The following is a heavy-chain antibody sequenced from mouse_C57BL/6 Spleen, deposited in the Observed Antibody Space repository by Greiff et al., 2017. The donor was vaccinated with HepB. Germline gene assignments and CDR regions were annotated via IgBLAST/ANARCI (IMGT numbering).Heavy chain of an antibody. CDR2: ISYDGSN. CDR3: ARGGFYYDYEGGFAY. Sequence: EVKLMESGPGLVKPSQSLSLTCSVTGYSITSGYYWNWIRQFPGNKLEWMGYISYDGSNNYNPSLKNRISITRDTSKNQFFLKLNSVTTEDTATYYCARGGFYYDYEGGFAYWGQGTLVTVSA. D-gene: IGHD2-4*01. V-gene: IGHV3-6*01. J-gene: IGHJ3*01. CDR1: GYSITSGYY.